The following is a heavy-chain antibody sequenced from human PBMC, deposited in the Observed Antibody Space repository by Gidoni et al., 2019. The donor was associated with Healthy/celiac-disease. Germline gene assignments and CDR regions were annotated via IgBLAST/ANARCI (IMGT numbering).Heavy chain of an antibody. V-gene: IGHV3-23*01. D-gene: IGHD5-12*01. CDR1: GFTFRNYA. Sequence: EVQLLVSGGGLVQPGGSLRLSRAASGFTFRNYAMTWVRQAPGKGLEWVSAISATGGSPYYADSVKGRFAISRDTSKTTLYLQMNSLRTEDTAVYYCAKGPWNIVATRNYFFDSWGQGTLVTVSS. CDR3: AKGPWNIVATRNYFFDS. J-gene: IGHJ4*02. CDR2: ISATGGSP.